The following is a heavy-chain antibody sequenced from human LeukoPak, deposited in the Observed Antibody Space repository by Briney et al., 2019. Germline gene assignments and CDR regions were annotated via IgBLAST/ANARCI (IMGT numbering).Heavy chain of an antibody. V-gene: IGHV3-23*01. D-gene: IGHD2-21*01. CDR1: GLSLNNYA. Sequence: PGGSLRLSCTASGLSLNNYAMSWVRQGPGKGLEWVSATSSSEDGKWYAESVRGRFTISRDTSKNTVYLQMNSLRVEDAGVYYCAKAPVTSCRGAFCYPFDYWGHGTLVTVSS. J-gene: IGHJ4*01. CDR3: AKAPVTSCRGAFCYPFDY. CDR2: TSSSEDGK.